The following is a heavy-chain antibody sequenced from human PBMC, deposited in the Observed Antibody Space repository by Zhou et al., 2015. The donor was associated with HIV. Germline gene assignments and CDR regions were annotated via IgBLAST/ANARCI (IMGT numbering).Heavy chain of an antibody. CDR1: GFSFSASP. CDR3: ARAGYSNYDWFDP. J-gene: IGHJ5*02. Sequence: EVQLVESGGGLVQPGGSLRLSCAASGFSFSASPIYWVRLASGKGLEWLGRIRSQANSYATAYGPSVQGRFTISRDASKNTAYLQMNSLKTEDTAVYYCARAGYSNYDWFDPWGQGTLVTVSS. CDR2: IRSQANSYAT. V-gene: IGHV3-73*01. D-gene: IGHD4-11*01.